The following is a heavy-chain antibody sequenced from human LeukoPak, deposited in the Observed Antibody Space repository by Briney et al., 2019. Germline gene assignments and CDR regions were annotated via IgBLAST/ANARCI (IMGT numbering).Heavy chain of an antibody. CDR3: AKAPTVTTFGWFDP. V-gene: IGHV3-23*01. D-gene: IGHD4-17*01. Sequence: GGSLRLSCAASGFTFSNSAMNWVRQAPGKGLEWVSAISGSGGSTYYANSVKGRFTISRDNSRNTLYLQMNSLRAEDTAVYYCAKAPTVTTFGWFDPWGQGTLVTVSS. J-gene: IGHJ5*02. CDR2: ISGSGGST. CDR1: GFTFSNSA.